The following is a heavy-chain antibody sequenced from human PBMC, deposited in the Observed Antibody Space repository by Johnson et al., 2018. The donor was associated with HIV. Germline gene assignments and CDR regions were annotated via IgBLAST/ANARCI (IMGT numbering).Heavy chain of an antibody. CDR3: ARKVVVVAAAAGDAFDI. CDR1: GFTFDDYA. J-gene: IGHJ3*02. CDR2: ISWNSGSI. Sequence: LVESGGGLVQPGRSLRLSCAASGFTFDDYAMHWVRQAPGKGLEWVSGISWNSGSIGYEDSLKGRFTISRDNAQKPLYLQMHSLRAEDTAVYYCARKVVVVAAAAGDAFDIWGQGTMVTVSS. D-gene: IGHD2-15*01. V-gene: IGHV3-9*01.